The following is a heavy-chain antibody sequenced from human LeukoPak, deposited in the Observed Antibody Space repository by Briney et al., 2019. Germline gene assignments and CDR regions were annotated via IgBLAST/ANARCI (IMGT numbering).Heavy chain of an antibody. V-gene: IGHV3-23*01. J-gene: IGHJ4*02. Sequence: GGSLRLSCAASGFTFSTYRMSWVRQAPGKGLEWVSGISGSGGGTYYADSVKGRFAISRDNSKNTLYLLMNSLRAEDTAVYYCAKDRGGWYFDYWGQGTLVTVSS. D-gene: IGHD2-15*01. CDR2: ISGSGGGT. CDR3: AKDRGGWYFDY. CDR1: GFTFSTYR.